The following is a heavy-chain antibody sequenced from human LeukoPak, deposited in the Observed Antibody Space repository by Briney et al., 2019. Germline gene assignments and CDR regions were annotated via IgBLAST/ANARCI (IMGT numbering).Heavy chain of an antibody. CDR1: GYTFSGYY. D-gene: IGHD6-13*01. CDR2: INPNSGGT. Sequence: ASVKVSCKASGYTFSGYYMNWVRQAPGQGLEWMGWINPNSGGTNYAQKFQGRVTMTRDTSISTAYMELSRLRSDDTAVYYCARGYPLSTAAAGTYFQHWGQGTLVTVSS. J-gene: IGHJ1*01. V-gene: IGHV1-2*02. CDR3: ARGYPLSTAAAGTYFQH.